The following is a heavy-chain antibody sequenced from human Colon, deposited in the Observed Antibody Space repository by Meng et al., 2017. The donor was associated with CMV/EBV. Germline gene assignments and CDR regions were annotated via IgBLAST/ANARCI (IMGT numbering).Heavy chain of an antibody. CDR2: IYYSGST. CDR1: GASVNSDSHY. Sequence: SETLSLTCTVSGASVNSDSHYWSWIRQPPGKGLEWIGYIYYSGSTNYNPSLKSRVTISVDTSKNQFSLKLSSVTAADTAVYYCARGQTTESYYYYGMDVWGQGTTVTVSS. J-gene: IGHJ6*02. D-gene: IGHD4-11*01. V-gene: IGHV4-61*01. CDR3: ARGQTTESYYYYGMDV.